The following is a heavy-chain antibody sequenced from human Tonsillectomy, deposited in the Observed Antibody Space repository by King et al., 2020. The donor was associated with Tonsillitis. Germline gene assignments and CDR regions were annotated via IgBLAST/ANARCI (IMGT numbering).Heavy chain of an antibody. D-gene: IGHD3-10*01. Sequence: VQLQQWGAGLLKPSETLSLTCGVYGASLSGYYWTWIRQPPGKGLEWIGEANHSGSTTYNPSLRSRVTISVDTSGNHFSLKLHSVTAADTAVYYCATHEPRDSGYYDYWGQGTLVSVSS. V-gene: IGHV4-34*01. CDR3: ATHEPRDSGYYDY. J-gene: IGHJ4*01. CDR2: ANHSGST. CDR1: GASLSGYY.